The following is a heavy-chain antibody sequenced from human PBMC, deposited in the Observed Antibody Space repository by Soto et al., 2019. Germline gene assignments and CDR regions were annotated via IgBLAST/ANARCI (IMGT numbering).Heavy chain of an antibody. V-gene: IGHV4-34*01. D-gene: IGHD4-17*01. CDR2: INHSGST. CDR1: GGSFSGYY. J-gene: IGHJ4*02. CDR3: ARGPYGDYFDY. Sequence: SETLSLTCAVYGGSFSGYYWSWIRQPPGKGLEWIGEINHSGSTNYNPSLKSRVTISVDTSKNQFSLKLSSVTAADTAVYYCARGPYGDYFDYWGQGTLVTVSS.